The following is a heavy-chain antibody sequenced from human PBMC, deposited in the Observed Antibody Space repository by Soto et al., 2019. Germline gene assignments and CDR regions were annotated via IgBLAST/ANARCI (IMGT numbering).Heavy chain of an antibody. Sequence: GGSLRLSCAASGFTFSSYAMSWVRQAPGKGLEWLSAVSGSGGSTYSADSVKGRFTISRDNSKNTLYLQMNSLRAEDTAIYYCAKAYEGGTYYLGTFDYWGQGTPVTVSS. J-gene: IGHJ4*02. D-gene: IGHD1-26*01. CDR2: VSGSGGST. CDR1: GFTFSSYA. V-gene: IGHV3-23*01. CDR3: AKAYEGGTYYLGTFDY.